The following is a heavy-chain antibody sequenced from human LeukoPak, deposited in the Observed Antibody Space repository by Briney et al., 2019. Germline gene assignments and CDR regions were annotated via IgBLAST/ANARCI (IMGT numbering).Heavy chain of an antibody. J-gene: IGHJ4*02. D-gene: IGHD3-10*01. CDR3: AREEAGSGSYGDHKTGDY. V-gene: IGHV4-61*02. CDR2: IYSRGST. Sequence: SETLSLTCTVSGGSISSSSYYWSWIRQPAGKGLEWIGRIYSRGSTNYNPSLKSRVTMSVDTSKNQFSLKLRSVTAADTAVYFCAREEAGSGSYGDHKTGDYWGQGTLVTVSS. CDR1: GGSISSSSYY.